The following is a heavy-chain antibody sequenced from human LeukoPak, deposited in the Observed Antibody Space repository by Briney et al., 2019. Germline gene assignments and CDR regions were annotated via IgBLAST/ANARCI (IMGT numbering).Heavy chain of an antibody. CDR3: VREVQRPLSKDFDY. CDR2: IGPHSTFT. D-gene: IGHD2/OR15-2a*01. V-gene: IGHV1-2*02. CDR1: GFTFTDHY. J-gene: IGHJ4*02. Sequence: ASMKVSCKSSGFTFTDHYIHWVRQGPGQGLEWMGYIGPHSTFTSSPQEFQGRVTMTRDASMSTAYMELTRLTSDDTAVYYCVREVQRPLSKDFDYWGQGTLVTVSS.